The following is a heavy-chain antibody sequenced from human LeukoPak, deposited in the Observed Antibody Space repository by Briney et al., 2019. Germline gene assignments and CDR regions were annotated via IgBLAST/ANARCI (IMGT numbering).Heavy chain of an antibody. V-gene: IGHV4-59*08. Sequence: SETLSLTCTVSGGSISSYHWSWIRQPPGKGLEWVGYIYYSGSTNYNPSLKSRVTISVDTSKNQFSLKLSSVTAADAAVYYCARQTMGIAVAEFDYWGQGTLVTVSS. CDR3: ARQTMGIAVAEFDY. D-gene: IGHD6-19*01. CDR1: GGSISSYH. CDR2: IYYSGST. J-gene: IGHJ4*02.